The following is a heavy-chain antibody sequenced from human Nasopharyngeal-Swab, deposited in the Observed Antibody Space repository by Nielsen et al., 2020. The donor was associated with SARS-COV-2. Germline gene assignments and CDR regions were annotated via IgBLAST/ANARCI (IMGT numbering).Heavy chain of an antibody. V-gene: IGHV4-59*11. Sequence: SETLSLTCTVSGGSISSHYWSWIRQPPGKGLEWIGYIYYSGSTNYNPSRKSRVTMSVDTSKSQFSLKLSSVTAADTAVYYCAIAVAGTGQYDYWGQGTLVTVSS. CDR1: GGSISSHY. J-gene: IGHJ4*02. D-gene: IGHD6-19*01. CDR3: AIAVAGTGQYDY. CDR2: IYYSGST.